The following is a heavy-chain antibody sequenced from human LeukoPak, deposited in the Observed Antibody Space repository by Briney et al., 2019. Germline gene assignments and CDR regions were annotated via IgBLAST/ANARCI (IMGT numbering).Heavy chain of an antibody. CDR2: IYPGDSGP. V-gene: IGHV5-51*01. CDR3: GMSGDRVPLQDDVFDV. J-gene: IGHJ3*01. Sequence: GESLKISCKVSGYSFTSYCIGWARQMPGKGLEWMGIIYPGDSGPTYSPSFQGQVIISVDKSINTAYLQWSSLQASDTAMYYCGMSGDRVPLQDDVFDVWGQGTMVTVST. CDR1: GYSFTSYC. D-gene: IGHD1-26*01.